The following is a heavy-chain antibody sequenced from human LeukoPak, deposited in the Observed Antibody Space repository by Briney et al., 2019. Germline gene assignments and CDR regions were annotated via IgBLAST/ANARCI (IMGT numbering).Heavy chain of an antibody. V-gene: IGHV4-59*01. CDR1: GGSISSYY. CDR3: AVAFRPFYFDY. J-gene: IGHJ4*02. D-gene: IGHD2-15*01. CDR2: IHYTGST. Sequence: PSETLSLTCTVSGGSISSYYWSWIRQPPGKGLEWIGYIHYTGSTNYNPSLKSRVTISVDTSKNQFSLKLSSVTAADTAVYYCAVAFRPFYFDYWGQGTLVTVSS.